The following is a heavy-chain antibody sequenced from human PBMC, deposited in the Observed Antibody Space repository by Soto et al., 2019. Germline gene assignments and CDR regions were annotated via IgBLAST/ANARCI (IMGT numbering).Heavy chain of an antibody. Sequence: ASVKVSCNASGGTFSSYAISWVRQAPGQGLEWMGGIIPIFGTANYAQKFQGRVTITADKSTSTAYMELSSLRSEDTAVYYCARGRDIVVVPAALDYWGQGTLVTVS. J-gene: IGHJ4*02. D-gene: IGHD2-2*01. CDR1: GGTFSSYA. CDR2: IIPIFGTA. CDR3: ARGRDIVVVPAALDY. V-gene: IGHV1-69*06.